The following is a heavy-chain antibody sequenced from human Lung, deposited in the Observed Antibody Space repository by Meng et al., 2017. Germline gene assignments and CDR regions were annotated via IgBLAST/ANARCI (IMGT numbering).Heavy chain of an antibody. CDR3: ARVPTTMSHDFDY. V-gene: IGHV4-34*01. CDR1: GRSFREYY. D-gene: IGHD4-11*01. CDR2: INHSGST. Sequence: QVHLRRVAPGLLNPPETLSLPCVGSGRSFREYYWSWIRLPPGKRLEWIGEINHSGSTNYTPFPGSRATISVDTSQNNLSLKQSSVTAADSAVYYCARVPTTMSHDFDYWGQGTLVTVSS. J-gene: IGHJ4*02.